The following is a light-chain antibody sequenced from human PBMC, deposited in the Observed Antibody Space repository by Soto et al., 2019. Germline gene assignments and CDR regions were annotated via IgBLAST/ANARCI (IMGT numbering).Light chain of an antibody. CDR1: SSDVGSYNH. Sequence: QSALTQPASVSGSPGQSITISCTGTSSDVGSYNHVSWYQQHPGKAPKLMIYEGSKRPSGVSNRFSGSKSGNTSSPTISGLQAEDEADYYCCSYAGSSTYVFGTGTKLTVL. CDR2: EGS. CDR3: CSYAGSSTYV. J-gene: IGLJ1*01. V-gene: IGLV2-23*01.